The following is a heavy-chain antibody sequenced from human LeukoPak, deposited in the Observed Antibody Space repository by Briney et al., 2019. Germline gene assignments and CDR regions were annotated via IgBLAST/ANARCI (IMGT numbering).Heavy chain of an antibody. J-gene: IGHJ6*03. Sequence: SETLSLTCTVSGGSISSSSYYWGWIRQPPGKGLEWIGSIYYSGSTYYNPSLKSRVTISVDTSKNQFSLKLSSVTAADTAVYHCARGVVVVPAAILGDMDVWGKGTTVTVSS. CDR2: IYYSGST. D-gene: IGHD2-2*02. CDR3: ARGVVVVPAAILGDMDV. CDR1: GGSISSSSYY. V-gene: IGHV4-39*07.